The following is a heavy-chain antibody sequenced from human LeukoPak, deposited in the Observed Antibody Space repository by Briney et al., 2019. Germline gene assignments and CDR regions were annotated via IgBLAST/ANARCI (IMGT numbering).Heavy chain of an antibody. V-gene: IGHV4-34*01. CDR1: GGSFRGYY. J-gene: IGHJ4*02. Sequence: SETLSLTCAVYGGSFRGYYWSWIRQPPGKGLEWIGEINHSGSTNYNPSLKSRVTISVDTSKNQFSLKLSSVTAADTAVYYCARARGSGSYLFDYWGQGTLVTVSS. D-gene: IGHD3-10*01. CDR3: ARARGSGSYLFDY. CDR2: INHSGST.